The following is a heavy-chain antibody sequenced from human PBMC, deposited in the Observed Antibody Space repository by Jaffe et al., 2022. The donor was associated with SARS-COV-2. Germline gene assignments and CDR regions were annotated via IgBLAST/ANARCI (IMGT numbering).Heavy chain of an antibody. Sequence: QVQLVQSGAEVKKPGSSVKVSCKASGGTFSSYAISWVRQAPGQGLEWMGGIIPIFGTANYAQKFQGRVTITADESTSTAYMELSSLRSEDTAVYYCARTPGIAALQNYYGMDVWGQGTTVTVSS. CDR3: ARTPGIAALQNYYGMDV. CDR1: GGTFSSYA. V-gene: IGHV1-69*01. J-gene: IGHJ6*02. CDR2: IIPIFGTA. D-gene: IGHD6-13*01.